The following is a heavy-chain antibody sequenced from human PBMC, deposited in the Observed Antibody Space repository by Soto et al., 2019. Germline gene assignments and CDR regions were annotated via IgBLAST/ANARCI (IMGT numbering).Heavy chain of an antibody. CDR2: IYYSGST. Sequence: QVQLQESGPGLVKPSQTLSLTCTVSGGSISSGGYYWSWIRQHPGKGLEWIGYIYYSGSTYYNPSLKSRVSISVDTSKNQFSLKLSSVTAADTAVYYCARGYSYDYRAYVGDYWGQGTLVTVSS. CDR3: ARGYSYDYRAYVGDY. J-gene: IGHJ4*02. CDR1: GGSISSGGYY. V-gene: IGHV4-31*03. D-gene: IGHD5-18*01.